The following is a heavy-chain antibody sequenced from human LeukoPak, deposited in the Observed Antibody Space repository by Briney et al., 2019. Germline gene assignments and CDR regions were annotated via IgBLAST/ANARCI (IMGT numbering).Heavy chain of an antibody. V-gene: IGHV3-23*01. D-gene: IGHD3-22*01. Sequence: GGSLRLSCAASGFTFSSYDMSWVRQAPGKGLEWVSGISGSGGSTYYADSVKGRFTISRDNAKNSLYLQMNSLRAEDTALYYCARDRSYDSSGYYHYWGQGTLVTVSS. CDR3: ARDRSYDSSGYYHY. CDR2: ISGSGGST. CDR1: GFTFSSYD. J-gene: IGHJ4*02.